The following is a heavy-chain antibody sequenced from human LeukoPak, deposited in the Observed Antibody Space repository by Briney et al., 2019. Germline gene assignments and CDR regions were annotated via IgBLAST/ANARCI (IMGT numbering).Heavy chain of an antibody. D-gene: IGHD5-18*01. Sequence: PWGPLTLPCAASGFTFGSYAMSGVSHAPGKGLEWVSAFSGIGVSTHYAASVKGRLTISRDNTKNTLYPQMQSLTAEDTAVYYCAKFDGVQLWLPSYYYYMDVWGKGTTVTVSS. CDR3: AKFDGVQLWLPSYYYYMDV. CDR2: FSGIGVST. CDR1: GFTFGSYA. V-gene: IGHV3-23*01. J-gene: IGHJ6*03.